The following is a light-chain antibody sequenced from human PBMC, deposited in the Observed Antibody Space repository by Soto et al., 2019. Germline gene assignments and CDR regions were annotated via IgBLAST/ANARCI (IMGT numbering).Light chain of an antibody. CDR2: AAS. Sequence: DIQMTQSPSSLSASVGDSVTITSRASLPISNYLAWYQHKPGKIPNLLIYAASTLQAGVPSRFSGSGSGTHCTLTLSSLQPADGAAYYCQKYNSAALTFGGGNKVEIK. CDR1: LPISNY. J-gene: IGKJ4*01. V-gene: IGKV1-27*01. CDR3: QKYNSAALT.